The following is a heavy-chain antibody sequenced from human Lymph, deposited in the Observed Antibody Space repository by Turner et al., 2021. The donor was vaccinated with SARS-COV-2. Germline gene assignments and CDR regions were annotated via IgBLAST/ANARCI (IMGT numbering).Heavy chain of an antibody. CDR3: ARGRLDSFGGGYYSWFDP. CDR2: IIPILGIA. V-gene: IGHV1-69*04. CDR1: GGTFSSYA. Sequence: QVQLVQSGAEVKKPGSSVKFSCKASGGTFSSYAINWVRKAPGQGLEWMGRIIPILGIANYAQKVQGRVTITADKSTSTAYMELSSLRSEDTAVYYCARGRLDSFGGGYYSWFDPWGQGTLVTVSS. D-gene: IGHD1-26*01. J-gene: IGHJ5*02.